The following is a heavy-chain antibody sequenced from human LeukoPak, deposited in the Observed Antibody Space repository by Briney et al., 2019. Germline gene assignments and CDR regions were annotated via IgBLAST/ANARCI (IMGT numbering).Heavy chain of an antibody. J-gene: IGHJ4*02. V-gene: IGHV4-39*01. CDR3: ASLIRYFDWFTFDY. Sequence: MPSETLSLTCTVAGGSISSGSYYWRWIRQPAGKGLEWIGGISSSGSTYYNPSLKSRVTISVDTSKNQFSLKLSSVTAADTAVYHCASLIRYFDWFTFDYWGQGTLVTVSS. CDR2: ISSSGST. CDR1: GGSISSGSYY. D-gene: IGHD3-9*01.